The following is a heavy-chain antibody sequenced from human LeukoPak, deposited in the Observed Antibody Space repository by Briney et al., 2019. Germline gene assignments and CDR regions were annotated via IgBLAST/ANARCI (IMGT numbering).Heavy chain of an antibody. CDR1: GGTFSSYA. D-gene: IGHD3-3*01. CDR3: ARSNNYDFWSGYYFRFHGYMDV. V-gene: IGHV1-69*01. CDR2: IIPIFGTA. J-gene: IGHJ6*03. Sequence: ASVKVSCKASGGTFSSYAISWVRQAPGQGLEWMGGIIPIFGTANYAQKLQGRVTITADESTSTAYMELSSLRSEDTAVYYCARSNNYDFWSGYYFRFHGYMDVWGKGTTVTVSS.